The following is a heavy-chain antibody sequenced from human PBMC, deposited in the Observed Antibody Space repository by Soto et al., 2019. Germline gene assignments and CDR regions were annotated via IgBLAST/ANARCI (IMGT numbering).Heavy chain of an antibody. V-gene: IGHV1-69*02. CDR1: GDTFNSHI. CDR3: ARSPYGGSGYSYYGMDV. Sequence: QVQLVQSGAAVKKPGSSVKVSCKASGDTFNSHIISWVRQAPGQGLEWMGRFIPVIGLSNYEQTFQGRVTINADKTTSTAYTEVSSLRSEDTAVYYCARSPYGGSGYSYYGMDVWGQGTTVTVSS. D-gene: IGHD3-22*01. CDR2: FIPVIGLS. J-gene: IGHJ6*02.